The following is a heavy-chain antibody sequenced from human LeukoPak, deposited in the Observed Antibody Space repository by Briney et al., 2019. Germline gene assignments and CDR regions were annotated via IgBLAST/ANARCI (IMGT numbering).Heavy chain of an antibody. J-gene: IGHJ3*02. CDR1: GFTVSSNY. D-gene: IGHD5-12*01. Sequence: GGSLRLSCAASGFTVSSNYMSWVRQAPGKGLEWVSVIYSGGSTYYADSVKGRFTISRDNSKNTLYLQMNSLRAEDTAVYYCARGVTGDGYNLSGALDIWGQGTMVTVSS. CDR3: ARGVTGDGYNLSGALDI. CDR2: IYSGGST. V-gene: IGHV3-66*01.